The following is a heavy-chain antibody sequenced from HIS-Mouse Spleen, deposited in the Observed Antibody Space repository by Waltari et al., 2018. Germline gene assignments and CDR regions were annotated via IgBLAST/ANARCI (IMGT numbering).Heavy chain of an antibody. V-gene: IGHV4-39*07. J-gene: IGHJ2*01. D-gene: IGHD6-13*01. CDR1: GGSISSSSYY. CDR3: AREIPYSSSWYDWYFDL. Sequence: QLQLQESGPGLVKPSETLSLTCTVSGGSISSSSYYWGWIRQPPGKGLEWIGSIYYSGNTYYNASLKSRVTISVETSKNQFSLKLSSVTAADTAVYYCAREIPYSSSWYDWYFDLWGRGTLVTVSS. CDR2: IYYSGNT.